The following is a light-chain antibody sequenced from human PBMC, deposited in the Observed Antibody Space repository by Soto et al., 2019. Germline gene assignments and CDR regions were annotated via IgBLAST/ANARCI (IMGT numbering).Light chain of an antibody. Sequence: DMQMTQSPSSLSASVGDRVTITCRAGQSISTSLNWYQQTPGKVPNLLIYAASNLQSGVPSRFSGSGSGTEFTLTISSLQAEDFATYYCQQSYIFPYTFGQGTKLEI. V-gene: IGKV1-39*01. CDR1: QSISTS. J-gene: IGKJ2*01. CDR2: AAS. CDR3: QQSYIFPYT.